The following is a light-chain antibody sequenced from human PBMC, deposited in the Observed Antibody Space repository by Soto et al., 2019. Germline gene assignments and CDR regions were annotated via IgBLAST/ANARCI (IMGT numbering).Light chain of an antibody. CDR1: QSISSW. V-gene: IGKV1-5*03. CDR3: QQYNSYPFT. CDR2: KAS. J-gene: IGKJ5*01. Sequence: DIHMTQSPPSLSASVGDRVTITCRASQSISSWLAWYQQKPGKAPKLLIYKASSLESGVPSRFSGSGSGTEFTLTISSLQPDDFATYYCQQYNSYPFTFGQGTRLENK.